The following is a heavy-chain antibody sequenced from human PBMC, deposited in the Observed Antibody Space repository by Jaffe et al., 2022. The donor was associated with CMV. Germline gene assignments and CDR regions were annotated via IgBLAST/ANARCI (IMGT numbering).Heavy chain of an antibody. J-gene: IGHJ6*02. CDR1: GFTFSSYA. D-gene: IGHD5-12*01. Sequence: EVQLLESGGGLVQPGGSLRLSCAASGFTFSSYAMSWVRQAPGKGLEWVSAISGSGGSTYYADSVKGRFTISRDNSKNTLYLQMNSLRAEDTAVYYCAKDEGWEWLTSYGMDVWGQGTTVTVSS. CDR3: AKDEGWEWLTSYGMDV. CDR2: ISGSGGST. V-gene: IGHV3-23*01.